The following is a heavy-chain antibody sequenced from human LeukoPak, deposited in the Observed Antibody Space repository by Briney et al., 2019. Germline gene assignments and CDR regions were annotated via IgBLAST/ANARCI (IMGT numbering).Heavy chain of an antibody. CDR1: GYTFTSYG. V-gene: IGHV1-18*01. D-gene: IGHD3-9*01. Sequence: ASVKVSCKASGYTFTSYGVSWVRQAPGQGPEWMGWISAYNGDTHYAQKLQGRVTMTTDTSTGTAYMELRRLRSDDTAVYYCARDGKPYYNILTGHEDYYYGMDVWGQGTTVTVSS. J-gene: IGHJ6*02. CDR2: ISAYNGDT. CDR3: ARDGKPYYNILTGHEDYYYGMDV.